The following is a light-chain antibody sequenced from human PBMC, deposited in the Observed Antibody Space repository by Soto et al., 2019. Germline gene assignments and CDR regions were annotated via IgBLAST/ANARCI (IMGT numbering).Light chain of an antibody. CDR3: QPYNNWPPYT. CDR1: QSVSSN. J-gene: IGKJ2*01. V-gene: IGKV3-15*01. CDR2: GAS. Sequence: EIVMTQSPATLSVSPGERATLSCRASQSVSSNLAWYQQKPGQAPRLLIYGASTRVTGIPARFSGSGSGTEFTLTISSLQSEDFAVYYCQPYNNWPPYTFGQGTKLEIK.